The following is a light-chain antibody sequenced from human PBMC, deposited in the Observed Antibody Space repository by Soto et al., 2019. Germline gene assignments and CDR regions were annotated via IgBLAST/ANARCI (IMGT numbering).Light chain of an antibody. Sequence: DIQMTQSPSSLSASVADRVTITCRASQSISSYLNWYQQKPWKAPKLLIYAASSLKSGVPSRFSGSGSETDFTRTISSLQPEDFATYYCQQSYSTPPWTFGQETKVEVK. J-gene: IGKJ1*01. CDR2: AAS. V-gene: IGKV1-39*01. CDR1: QSISSY. CDR3: QQSYSTPPWT.